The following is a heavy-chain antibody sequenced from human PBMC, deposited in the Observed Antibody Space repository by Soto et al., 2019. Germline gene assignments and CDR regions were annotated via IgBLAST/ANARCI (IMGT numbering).Heavy chain of an antibody. CDR3: PRSTPGNPFDI. D-gene: IGHD3-10*01. Sequence: EVQLVESGGGLVEPGGSLRLSCAASGFTFSTYTMNWVRQAPGKGLEWVSSISAGSRSIYYTDSLKGRSTVSRDNSKNSLYLQINSLKAYDSAVQRPPRSTPGNPFDIWGQGTMVTVSS. CDR1: GFTFSTYT. V-gene: IGHV3-21*01. CDR2: ISAGSRSI. J-gene: IGHJ3*02.